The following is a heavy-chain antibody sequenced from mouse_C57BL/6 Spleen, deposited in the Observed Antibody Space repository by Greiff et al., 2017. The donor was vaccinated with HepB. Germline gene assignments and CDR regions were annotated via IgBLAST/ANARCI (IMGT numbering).Heavy chain of an antibody. Sequence: QVQLQQSGPELVKPGASVKISCKASGYAFSSSWMNWVKQRPGKGLEWIGRIYPGDGDTNYNGKFKGKATLTADKSSSTAYMQLSSLTSEDSAVYFCANGGDGYFDAMDYWGQGTSVTVSS. CDR1: GYAFSSSW. V-gene: IGHV1-82*01. D-gene: IGHD2-3*01. J-gene: IGHJ4*01. CDR2: IYPGDGDT. CDR3: ANGGDGYFDAMDY.